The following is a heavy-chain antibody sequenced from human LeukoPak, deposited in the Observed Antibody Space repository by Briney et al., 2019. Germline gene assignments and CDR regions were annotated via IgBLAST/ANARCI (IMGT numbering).Heavy chain of an antibody. D-gene: IGHD3-3*01. V-gene: IGHV3-72*01. CDR1: GFAFSDHY. J-gene: IGHJ4*02. Sequence: GGSLRLSCAASGFAFSDHYMDWVRQAPGKGPEWVGRSKNKPNSYITEYAASVKGRFTISRDVSTSSLFLQMNSLKTEDTAVYYCARVGISLSVIPYYFDYWGQGTLVTVSS. CDR3: ARVGISLSVIPYYFDY. CDR2: SKNKPNSYIT.